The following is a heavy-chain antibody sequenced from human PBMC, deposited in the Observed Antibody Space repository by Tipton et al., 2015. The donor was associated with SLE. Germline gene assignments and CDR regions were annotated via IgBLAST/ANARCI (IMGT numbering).Heavy chain of an antibody. CDR1: GGSISSGGYY. D-gene: IGHD3-3*01. CDR2: IYYSGST. Sequence: GLVKPSETLSLTCTVSGGSISSGGYYWSWIRQHPGKGLEWIGYIYYSGSTYYNPSLKSRVTISVDTSKNQFSLKLSSVTAADTAVYYCARGRRPGRRNYDFWSGYQDDYWGQGTLVTVSS. CDR3: ARGRRPGRRNYDFWSGYQDDY. J-gene: IGHJ4*02. V-gene: IGHV4-31*03.